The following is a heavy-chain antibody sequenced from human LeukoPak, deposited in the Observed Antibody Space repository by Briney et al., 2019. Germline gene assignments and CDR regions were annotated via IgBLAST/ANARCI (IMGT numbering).Heavy chain of an antibody. Sequence: SVKVSCKASGGTISSYAISWVRQAPGQGLEWMGGIIPIFGTANYAQKFQGRVTITADESTSTAYMELSSLRSEDTAVYYCAREMGTSGWLDYWGQGTLVTVSS. D-gene: IGHD6-19*01. CDR2: IIPIFGTA. V-gene: IGHV1-69*01. CDR3: AREMGTSGWLDY. J-gene: IGHJ4*02. CDR1: GGTISSYA.